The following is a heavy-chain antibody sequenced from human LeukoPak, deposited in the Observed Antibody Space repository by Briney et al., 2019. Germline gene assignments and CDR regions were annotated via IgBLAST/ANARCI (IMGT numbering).Heavy chain of an antibody. Sequence: ASVKVSCKASGGTFSSYAISWVRQAPGQGLEWMGGIIPIFGTANYAQKFQGRVTITTDESTSTAYMELSSLRSEDTAVYYCASVAAAGTIWSDPWGQGTLVTVSS. J-gene: IGHJ5*02. CDR2: IIPIFGTA. CDR1: GGTFSSYA. V-gene: IGHV1-69*05. D-gene: IGHD6-13*01. CDR3: ASVAAAGTIWSDP.